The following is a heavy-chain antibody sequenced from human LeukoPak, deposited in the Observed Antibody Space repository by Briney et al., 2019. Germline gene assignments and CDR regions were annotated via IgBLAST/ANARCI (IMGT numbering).Heavy chain of an antibody. J-gene: IGHJ4*02. CDR2: INPSGGST. D-gene: IGHD2/OR15-2a*01. CDR1: GYTFTTYY. CDR3: GTGPKLVIDY. V-gene: IGHV1-46*01. Sequence: ASVTVSCKAFGYTFTTYYMHWVRQAPGQGLEWMGIINPSGGSTSYAQKFQGRVTMTRDTSTSTVYMELSSLRSEDTAVYYCGTGPKLVIDYWGQGTLVTVSS.